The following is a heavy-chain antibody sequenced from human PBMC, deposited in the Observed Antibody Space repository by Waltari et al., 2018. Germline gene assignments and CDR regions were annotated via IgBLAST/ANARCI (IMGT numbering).Heavy chain of an antibody. CDR2: IYDSGTT. V-gene: IGHV4-31*03. CDR1: GVSISSGGYS. J-gene: IGHJ4*02. D-gene: IGHD6-6*01. CDR3: ARYSSSKSFDY. Sequence: QVQLQESGPGLVKPSLTLSLTCTVSGVSISSGGYSWSWIRQHPGKGRAGIGYIYDSGTTYYNPSFESRVIISLDTSKNQFSLKLSSVTAPDTAVYYCARYSSSKSFDYWGQGTLVTVSS.